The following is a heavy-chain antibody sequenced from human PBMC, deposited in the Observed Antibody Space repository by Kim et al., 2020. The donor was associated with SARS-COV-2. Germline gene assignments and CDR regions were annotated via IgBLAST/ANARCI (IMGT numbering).Heavy chain of an antibody. Sequence: SETLSLTCAVYGGSSSGYYWSWIRQPPGKGLEWIGEINHSGSTNYNPSLKSRVTISVDTSKNQFSLKLSSVTAADTAVYYCARGPKGVLMVRGVRGSYYFDYWGQGTLVTVSS. J-gene: IGHJ4*02. V-gene: IGHV4-34*01. CDR3: ARGPKGVLMVRGVRGSYYFDY. CDR2: INHSGST. CDR1: GGSSSGYY. D-gene: IGHD3-10*01.